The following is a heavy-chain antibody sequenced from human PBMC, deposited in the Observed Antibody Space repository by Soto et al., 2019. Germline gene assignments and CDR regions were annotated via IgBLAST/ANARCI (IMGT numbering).Heavy chain of an antibody. CDR2: INHSGST. CDR3: ARGKAGTQRTTTSNYYFDY. J-gene: IGHJ4*02. V-gene: IGHV4-34*01. CDR1: GGSFSGYY. D-gene: IGHD1-1*01. Sequence: SETVSLTCAVYGGSFSGYYWSWIRQAPGKGLEWIGEINHSGSTTYNPSLKSRVTISVDTSKNQFSLKLSSVTAADTAVYYCARGKAGTQRTTTSNYYFDYWGQGTLVTVSS.